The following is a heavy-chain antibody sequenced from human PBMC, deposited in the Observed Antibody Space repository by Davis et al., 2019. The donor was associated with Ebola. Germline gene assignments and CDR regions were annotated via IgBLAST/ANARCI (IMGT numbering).Heavy chain of an antibody. Sequence: ASVKVSCKASGYTFTSYGISWVRQAPGQGLEWMGWISTYNGNTNYAEKFQGRVTMTTDTSTSTVYMELRSLRSDDTAVYYCARDWSGYWSQGTLVTVSS. CDR3: ARDWSGY. J-gene: IGHJ4*02. CDR1: GYTFTSYG. V-gene: IGHV1-18*01. CDR2: ISTYNGNT. D-gene: IGHD3-3*01.